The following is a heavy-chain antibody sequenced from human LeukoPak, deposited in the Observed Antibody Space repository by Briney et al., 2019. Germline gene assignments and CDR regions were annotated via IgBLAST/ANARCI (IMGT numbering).Heavy chain of an antibody. J-gene: IGHJ4*02. CDR3: TTPMITFGGVIVMEDY. CDR1: GFTFSNAW. CDR2: IKSKTDGGTT. V-gene: IGHV3-15*01. D-gene: IGHD3-16*02. Sequence: GGSLRLSCAASGFTFSNAWMSWVRQAPGKELEWVGRIKSKTDGGTTDYAAPVKGRFTISRDDSKNTLYLQMNSLKTEDTAVYYCTTPMITFGGVIVMEDYWGQGTLVTVSS.